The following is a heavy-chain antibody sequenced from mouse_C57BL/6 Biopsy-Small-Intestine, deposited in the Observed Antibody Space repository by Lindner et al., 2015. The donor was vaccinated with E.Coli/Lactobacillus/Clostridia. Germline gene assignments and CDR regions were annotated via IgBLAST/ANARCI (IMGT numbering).Heavy chain of an antibody. V-gene: IGHV1-81*01. Sequence: SVKVSCKASGTTFRNYVISWVRQAPGQGLEWMGGIIPILGAPNYAQKFQGRVTITADESTSTTYMELSSLRSEDTAVYYCARKANFDHYYIMDFWGQGTLVTVSS. CDR1: GTTFRNYV. CDR2: IIPILGAP. J-gene: IGHJ4*01. CDR3: ARKANFDHYYIMDF.